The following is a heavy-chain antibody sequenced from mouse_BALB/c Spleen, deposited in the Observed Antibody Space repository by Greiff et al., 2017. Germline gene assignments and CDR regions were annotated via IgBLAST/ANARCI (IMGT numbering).Heavy chain of an antibody. V-gene: IGHV1-82*01. CDR2: IYPGDGDT. Sequence: VQRVESGPELVKPGASVKISCKASGYAFSSSWMNWVKQRPGQGLEWIGRIYPGDGDTNYNGKFKGKATLTADKSSSTAYMQLSSLTSVDSAVYFCARSNPHFDYWGQGTTLTVSS. CDR3: ARSNPHFDY. CDR1: GYAFSSSW. J-gene: IGHJ2*01.